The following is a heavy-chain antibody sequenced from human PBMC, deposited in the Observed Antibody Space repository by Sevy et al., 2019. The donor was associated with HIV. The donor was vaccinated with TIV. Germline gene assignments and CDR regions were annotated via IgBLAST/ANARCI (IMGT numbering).Heavy chain of an antibody. D-gene: IGHD5-12*01. J-gene: IGHJ6*03. CDR2: IIPIFGTA. Sequence: ASVKVSCKASGGTFSSYAISWVRQAPGQGLEWMGGIIPIFGTANYAQKFQGRVTITADKSTSTAYMELSSLRSEDTAVYYCARQYSGYDYPYYYYYYMDVWGKWTTVTVSS. V-gene: IGHV1-69*06. CDR3: ARQYSGYDYPYYYYYYMDV. CDR1: GGTFSSYA.